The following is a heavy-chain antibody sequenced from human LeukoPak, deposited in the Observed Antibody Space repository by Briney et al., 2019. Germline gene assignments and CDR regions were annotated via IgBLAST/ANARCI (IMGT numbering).Heavy chain of an antibody. D-gene: IGHD1-26*01. CDR3: ARVSGSSFPNFDY. J-gene: IGHJ4*02. Sequence: GGSLRLSCAASGFTFGNYAMSWVRQAPGKGLEWVSGINWNGGSTGYADSVKGRFTISRDNAKNSLYLQMNSLRAEDTALYYCARVSGSSFPNFDYWGQGTLVTVSS. CDR1: GFTFGNYA. V-gene: IGHV3-20*04. CDR2: INWNGGST.